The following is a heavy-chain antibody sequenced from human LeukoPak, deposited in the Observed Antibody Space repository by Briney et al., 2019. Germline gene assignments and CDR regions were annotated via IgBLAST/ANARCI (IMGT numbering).Heavy chain of an antibody. CDR1: SDPISTSSYY. CDR2: IYHSGKT. CDR3: ARLQVYYYGWFDP. J-gene: IGHJ5*02. D-gene: IGHD3-10*01. Sequence: SETLSLTCTVSSDPISTSSYYWGWIRQPPGKGLEWIGSIYHSGKTYYNPSLKSRVTISVDTPKNQFSLRLRSVTAADTAVYYCARLQVYYYGWFDPWGQEPWSPSPQ. V-gene: IGHV4-39*01.